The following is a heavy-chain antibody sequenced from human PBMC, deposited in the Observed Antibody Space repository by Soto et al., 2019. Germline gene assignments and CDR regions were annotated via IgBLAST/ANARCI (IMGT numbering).Heavy chain of an antibody. CDR2: IWYDGSNE. V-gene: IGHV3-33*04. CDR1: GFTFSSYG. D-gene: IGHD2-15*01. CDR3: ARELGYCKGGNCYLDQ. J-gene: IGHJ5*02. Sequence: QLRLVESGGGVVQSGRSLRLSCAASGFTFSSYGMHWVRQAPGKGLDWVALIWYDGSNECYADSVKGRFTISRDNSKNKLYLQMNSLRAEDTAVYYCARELGYCKGGNCYLDQWGQGTLVTVSS.